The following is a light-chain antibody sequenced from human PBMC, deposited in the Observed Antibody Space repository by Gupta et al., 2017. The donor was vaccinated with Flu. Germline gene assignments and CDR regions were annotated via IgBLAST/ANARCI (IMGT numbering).Light chain of an antibody. CDR1: SSNIGTGYD. CDR2: GND. Sequence: QSVLTQPPSVSGAPGQRVIIVCTGSSSNIGTGYDVHWYQQVPGTAPKVLIYGNDNRPSGVPDRFSASKSDISATLAITGLQAEDEGCYYCQTYDRTLSSVLFGGGTKVTVL. J-gene: IGLJ3*02. CDR3: QTYDRTLSSVL. V-gene: IGLV1-40*01.